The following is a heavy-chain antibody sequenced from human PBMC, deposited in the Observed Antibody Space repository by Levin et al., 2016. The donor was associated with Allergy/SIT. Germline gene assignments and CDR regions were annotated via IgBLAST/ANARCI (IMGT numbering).Heavy chain of an antibody. CDR1: GFTFRSIA. V-gene: IGHV3-23*01. Sequence: GESLKISCAASGFTFRSIAMNWVRQAPGKGLEWVSAISGSGGNTYYADSVKGRLTISRDNSKNTLYLQMNSLRAEDTAVYYRAKEIVVIPAARGTYYYYGMDVWGQGTTVIVSS. CDR2: ISGSGGNT. J-gene: IGHJ6*02. CDR3: AKEIVVIPAARGTYYYYGMDV. D-gene: IGHD2-2*01.